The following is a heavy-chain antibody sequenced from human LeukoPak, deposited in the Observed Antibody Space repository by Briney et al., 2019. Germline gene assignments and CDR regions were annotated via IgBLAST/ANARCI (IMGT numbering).Heavy chain of an antibody. V-gene: IGHV4-59*01. CDR3: ARDRYDILTGYPLAFDI. D-gene: IGHD3-9*01. CDR2: IYYSGST. J-gene: IGHJ3*02. Sequence: SETLSLTCTVSGGSISSYYWSWIRQPPGKGLEWIGYIYYSGSTNYNPSLKSRVTISVDTSKNQFSLKLSSVTAADTAVYCCARDRYDILTGYPLAFDIWGQGTMVTVSS. CDR1: GGSISSYY.